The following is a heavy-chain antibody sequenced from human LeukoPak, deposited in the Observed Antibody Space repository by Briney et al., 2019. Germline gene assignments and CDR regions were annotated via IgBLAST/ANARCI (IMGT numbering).Heavy chain of an antibody. Sequence: ASVKVSCKASGYTFTSYYMHWVRQAPGQGLEWMGIINPSGGSTSYAQKFQGRVTMTRDTSTSTVYTELSSLRSEDTAVYFCARGIVVANFDYWGQGTLVTVSS. V-gene: IGHV1-46*01. CDR3: ARGIVVANFDY. CDR1: GYTFTSYY. CDR2: INPSGGST. J-gene: IGHJ4*02. D-gene: IGHD6-19*01.